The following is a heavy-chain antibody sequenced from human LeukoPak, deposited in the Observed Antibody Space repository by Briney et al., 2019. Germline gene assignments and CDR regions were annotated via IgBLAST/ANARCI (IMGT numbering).Heavy chain of an antibody. Sequence: GASVKVSCKASGGTFSSYAISWVRQAPGQGLEWMGGIIPIFGTANYAQKFQGRVTITTDESTSTAYMELSSLRSEDTAVYYCARGSNWNYVSAWWYSAAYYYMDVWGKGTTVTVSS. J-gene: IGHJ6*03. D-gene: IGHD1-7*01. CDR3: ARGSNWNYVSAWWYSAAYYYMDV. CDR1: GGTFSSYA. CDR2: IIPIFGTA. V-gene: IGHV1-69*05.